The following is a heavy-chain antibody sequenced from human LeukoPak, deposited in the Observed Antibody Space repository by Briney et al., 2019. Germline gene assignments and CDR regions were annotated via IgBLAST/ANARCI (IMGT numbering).Heavy chain of an antibody. CDR2: INNDGSDT. CDR3: ARDRPHNWFDP. D-gene: IGHD6-6*01. J-gene: IGHJ5*02. CDR1: GFTFSSYW. V-gene: IGHV3-74*01. Sequence: GGSLRLSCTASGFTFSSYWMHWVRHAPGKGLVWVSYINNDGSDTSYADSVKGRFTISRDNAKNTLYLQMNSLRAEDTAVYYCARDRPHNWFDPWGQGTLVTVSS.